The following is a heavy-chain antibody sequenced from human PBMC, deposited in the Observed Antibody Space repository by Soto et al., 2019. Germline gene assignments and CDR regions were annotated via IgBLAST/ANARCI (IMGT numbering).Heavy chain of an antibody. V-gene: IGHV4-30-2*01. Sequence: QLQLQESGSGLVKPSQTLSLTCAVSGGSISSGGYSWSWIRQPPGKGLEWIGYIYHSGSTYYNPARNSRATISVDRSKNQSSLKLSSVTAAYTAVYYWARAGGLGEVAVDYWGQGTLVTVSS. CDR2: IYHSGST. J-gene: IGHJ4*02. D-gene: IGHD6-19*01. CDR1: GGSISSGGYS. CDR3: ARAGGLGEVAVDY.